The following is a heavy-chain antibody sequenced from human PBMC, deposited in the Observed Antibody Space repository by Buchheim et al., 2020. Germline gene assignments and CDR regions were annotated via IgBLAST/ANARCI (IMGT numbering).Heavy chain of an antibody. CDR1: GFTFSSYG. CDR2: ISYDGSND. J-gene: IGHJ4*02. V-gene: IGHV3-30*03. CDR3: ARDREPGIAAAGDYFDY. Sequence: QVQLVESGGGVVQPGRSLRLSCAASGFTFSSYGMHWVRQAPGKGLEWVSVISYDGSNDYFADSVKGRFTISRDNSKNTLYLQMNSLRAEDTAVYYCARDREPGIAAAGDYFDYWGQGTL. D-gene: IGHD6-13*01.